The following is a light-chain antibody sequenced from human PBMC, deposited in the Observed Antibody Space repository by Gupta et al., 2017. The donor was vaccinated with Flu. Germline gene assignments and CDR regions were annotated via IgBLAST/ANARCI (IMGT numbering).Light chain of an antibody. CDR3: QVWYSSRDVEV. J-gene: IGLJ3*02. CDR2: DVS. V-gene: IGLV3-21*02. CDR1: NVGNRD. Sequence: GGNNVGNRDVHWYRQKPGQAPLLVVFDVSDRPSGISERFSGSNSGNTATLTISRAEAGDEADYYCQVWYSSRDVEVFGGGTKLTVL.